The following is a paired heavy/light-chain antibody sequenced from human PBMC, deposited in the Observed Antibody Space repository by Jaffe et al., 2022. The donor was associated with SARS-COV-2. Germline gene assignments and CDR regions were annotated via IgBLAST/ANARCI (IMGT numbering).Light chain of an antibody. Sequence: DIQMTQSPSTLSASVGDRVTITCRATQSISSWLAWYQQKPGKAPKVLISKASNLESGVPSRFSGSGSGAEFTLTISSLQPDDFATYYCQQYHSYPATFGQGTEVEFK. CDR1: QSISSW. V-gene: IGKV1-5*03. CDR2: KAS. J-gene: IGKJ1*01. CDR3: QQYHSYPAT.
Heavy chain of an antibody. V-gene: IGHV3-7*01. CDR2: VSEGGSRK. CDR3: ARVVCCVGSGWFSY. D-gene: IGHD6-19*01. CDR1: GFAFNNDF. J-gene: IGHJ4*02. Sequence: EVQLVESGGGLAQPGGSLRLSCAASGFAFNNDFMSWVRQAPGKGLEWVASVSEGGSRKHYAGAVEGRFTISREDAKTSVYLELNSLRPEDTGIYYCARVVCCVGSGWFSYWGQGTLVTVSS.